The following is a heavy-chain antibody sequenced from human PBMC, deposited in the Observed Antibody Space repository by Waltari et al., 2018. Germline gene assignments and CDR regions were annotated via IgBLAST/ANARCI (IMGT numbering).Heavy chain of an antibody. D-gene: IGHD6-19*01. V-gene: IGHV3-33*03. CDR1: GFTFSSYG. CDR2: IWYDGSEK. CDR3: ATSGWYYFDY. Sequence: QVQLVESGGGVVQPGRSLRLSCAASGFTFSSYGMHWVRQAPGKGLEWVAVIWYDGSEKYYADSVKGRFTISRDNAKNSLYLQMNSLRAEDTAVYYCATSGWYYFDYWGQGTLVTVSS. J-gene: IGHJ4*02.